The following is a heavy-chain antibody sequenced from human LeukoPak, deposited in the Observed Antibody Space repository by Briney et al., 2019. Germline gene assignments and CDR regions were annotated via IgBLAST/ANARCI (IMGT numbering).Heavy chain of an antibody. V-gene: IGHV3-53*01. Sequence: GGSLRLSCAASGFTVSSNYMSWVRQAPGKGLEWVSVIYSGGSTYYADSAKGRFTISRDNSKNTLYLQMNSLRAEDTAVYYCAKGAAAGLSAWGYFDYWGQGTLVTVSS. CDR2: IYSGGST. J-gene: IGHJ4*02. CDR1: GFTVSSNY. CDR3: AKGAAAGLSAWGYFDY. D-gene: IGHD6-13*01.